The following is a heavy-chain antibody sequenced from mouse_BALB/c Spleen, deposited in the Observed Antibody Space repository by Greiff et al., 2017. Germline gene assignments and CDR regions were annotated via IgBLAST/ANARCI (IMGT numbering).Heavy chain of an antibody. D-gene: IGHD1-3*01. Sequence: VQLQQPGAELVKPGASVKLSCKASGYTFTSYWMHWVKQRPGQGLEWIGEINPSNGRTNYNEKFKSKATLTVDKSSSTAYMQLSSLTSEDSAVYYCVKTGTFAYWGQGTLVTVSA. V-gene: IGHV1S81*02. CDR3: VKTGTFAY. CDR2: INPSNGRT. CDR1: GYTFTSYW. J-gene: IGHJ3*01.